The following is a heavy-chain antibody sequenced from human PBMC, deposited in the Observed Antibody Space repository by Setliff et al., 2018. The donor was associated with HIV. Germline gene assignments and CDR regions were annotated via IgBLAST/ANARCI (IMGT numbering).Heavy chain of an antibody. Sequence: SETLSLTCTVSGGSITXHDWSWVRQPPGKGLEWIGEIYHSGTTNYKSLLKSRVTISVDKSKNQFSLKLSSVTAADTAVYYCVRDIKYGSGNSYLGPSPGFDFWGQGTLVTVSS. CDR2: IYHSGTT. CDR3: VRDIKYGSGNSYLGPSPGFDF. J-gene: IGHJ4*02. D-gene: IGHD3-10*01. CDR1: GGSITXHD. V-gene: IGHV4-4*02.